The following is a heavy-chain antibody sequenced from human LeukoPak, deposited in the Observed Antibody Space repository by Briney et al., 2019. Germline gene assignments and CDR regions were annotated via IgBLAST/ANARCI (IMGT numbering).Heavy chain of an antibody. J-gene: IGHJ2*01. CDR1: GYSISSGYY. CDR2: IYHSGST. V-gene: IGHV4-38-2*01. Sequence: SGTLSLTCAVSGYSISSGYYWGWIRQPPGRGLGWIGSIYHSGSTYYNPSLKSRVTISVDTSKYQFSLKLSSGTAADTAVYYCASRGLHIVFDLWGRGTLVTVSS. D-gene: IGHD5-12*01. CDR3: ASRGLHIVFDL.